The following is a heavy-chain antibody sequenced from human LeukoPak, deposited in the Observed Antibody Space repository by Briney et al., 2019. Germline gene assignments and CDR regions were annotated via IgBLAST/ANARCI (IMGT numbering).Heavy chain of an antibody. CDR1: GFTFSGYG. V-gene: IGHV3-7*01. Sequence: GGSLRLSCAASGFTFSGYGMHWVRQAPGKGLEWVANIKQDGSEKYYVDSVKGRFTISRDNAKNSLYLQMNSLRAEDTAVYYCARDMVVVIKAFDAFDIWGQGTMVTVSS. D-gene: IGHD3-22*01. CDR3: ARDMVVVIKAFDAFDI. J-gene: IGHJ3*02. CDR2: IKQDGSEK.